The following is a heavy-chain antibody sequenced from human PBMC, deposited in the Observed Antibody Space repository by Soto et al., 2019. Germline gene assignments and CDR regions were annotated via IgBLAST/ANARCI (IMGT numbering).Heavy chain of an antibody. CDR3: ARGPDYGGNTIDY. J-gene: IGHJ4*02. D-gene: IGHD4-17*01. V-gene: IGHV4-61*01. CDR2: IYYSGGT. Sequence: PSETLSLTCTVSGGSVSSGIYYWSWIRQPPGKGLEWIGYIYYSGGTNYNPSLKSRVTISVDTSKNQFSLKLSSVTAADTAVYYCARGPDYGGNTIDYWGQGTLVTVSS. CDR1: GGSVSSGIYY.